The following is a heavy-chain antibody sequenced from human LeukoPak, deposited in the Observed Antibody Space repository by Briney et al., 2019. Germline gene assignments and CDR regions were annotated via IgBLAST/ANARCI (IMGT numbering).Heavy chain of an antibody. V-gene: IGHV5-51*01. CDR2: IYPGDSDT. J-gene: IGHJ6*03. CDR1: GYSFTSYW. Sequence: GESLKISCKGSGYSFTSYWIGWVRQMPGKVLEWMGIIYPGDSDTRYSPSFQGQVTISADKSISTAYLQWSSLKASDTAMYYCARHDGDCSSTSCYTLMDVWGKGTTVTVSS. CDR3: ARHDGDCSSTSCYTLMDV. D-gene: IGHD2-2*02.